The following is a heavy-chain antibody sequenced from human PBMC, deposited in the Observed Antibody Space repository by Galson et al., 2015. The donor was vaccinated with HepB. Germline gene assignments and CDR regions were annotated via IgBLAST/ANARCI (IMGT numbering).Heavy chain of an antibody. CDR1: GGSIRSSSYY. J-gene: IGHJ5*02. Sequence: LSLTCTVSGGSIRSSSYYWGWIRQPPGKGLEWIGSIYYSGNTYYNPSLKSRVTISVDTSKNQFSLKLRSVTVADTTVYYCARHVGEAYTRSLSVDWLDPWGQGTLVTVSS. CDR3: ARHVGEAYTRSLSVDWLDP. V-gene: IGHV4-39*01. D-gene: IGHD2-21*01. CDR2: IYYSGNT.